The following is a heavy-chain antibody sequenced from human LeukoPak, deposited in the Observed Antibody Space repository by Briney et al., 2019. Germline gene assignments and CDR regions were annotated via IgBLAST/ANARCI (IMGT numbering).Heavy chain of an antibody. D-gene: IGHD5-24*01. CDR2: IYPGDSDT. V-gene: IGHV5-51*01. CDR1: GYNFTCYW. J-gene: IGHJ3*02. CDR3: ARGVEMATLNAFDI. Sequence: GESLKISCKGSGYNFTCYWIGWLRQMPGKGLEWRGIIYPGDSDTRYNPSFQGQVTISADRSISTAYLQWSSLRASDTAMHYCARGVEMATLNAFDIWGQGTMVTVSS.